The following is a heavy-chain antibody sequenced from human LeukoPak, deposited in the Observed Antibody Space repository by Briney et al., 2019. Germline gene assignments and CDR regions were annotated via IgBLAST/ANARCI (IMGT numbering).Heavy chain of an antibody. J-gene: IGHJ4*02. D-gene: IGHD6-19*01. CDR1: GYTFTGYY. CDR2: INPNSGGT. V-gene: IGHV1-2*02. CDR3: ARDGRPYSSGWYDY. Sequence: GASVKVSCKASGYTFTGYYIHWVRQAPGQGLEWMGWINPNSGGTNYAQKFQGRVTMTTDTSTSTAYMELRSLRSDDTAVYYCARDGRPYSSGWYDYWGQGTLVTVSS.